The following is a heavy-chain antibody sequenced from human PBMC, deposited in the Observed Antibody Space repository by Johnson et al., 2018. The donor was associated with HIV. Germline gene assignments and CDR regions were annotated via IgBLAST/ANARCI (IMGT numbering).Heavy chain of an antibody. V-gene: IGHV3-66*02. CDR2: IYSSGSA. D-gene: IGHD4-23*01. CDR1: GFTFSSYA. J-gene: IGHJ3*02. CDR3: ARGEDYGGNFGALDI. Sequence: VQLVESGGGVVQPGRSLRLSCAASGFTFSSYAMHWVRQAPGQGLEWVSVIYSSGSAYNADSMKGRFTISRDNSKNTLYLQMNSLRDEDTAVYYCARGEDYGGNFGALDIWGQGTMVTVSS.